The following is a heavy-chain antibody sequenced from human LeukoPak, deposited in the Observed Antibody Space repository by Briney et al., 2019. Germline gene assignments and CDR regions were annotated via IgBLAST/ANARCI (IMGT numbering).Heavy chain of an antibody. CDR2: IIPILGIA. CDR3: ARAPKTRYNWNDGAFDI. Sequence: GASVKVSCKASGGTFSSYAISWVRQAPGQGLEWMGRIIPILGIANYAQKFQGRVTITADKSTSTAYMELSSLRSEDTAVYYCARAPKTRYNWNDGAFDIWGQGTMVTVSS. J-gene: IGHJ3*02. CDR1: GGTFSSYA. V-gene: IGHV1-69*04. D-gene: IGHD1-20*01.